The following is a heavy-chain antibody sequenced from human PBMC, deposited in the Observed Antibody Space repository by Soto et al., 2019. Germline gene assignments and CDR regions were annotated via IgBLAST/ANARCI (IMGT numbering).Heavy chain of an antibody. D-gene: IGHD1-26*01. Sequence: QEQLVESGGDVVQPGRSLTLSCAASGFIFSANAMHWVRQAPGKGLEWVAVIAYDGTIKIYRDSVKGRFTISRDDSKSTLYLQMNSLRPEDTAVYYCARDKIKGAPDYLDSWGQGTLVTVSS. V-gene: IGHV3-30-3*01. CDR1: GFIFSANA. CDR2: IAYDGTIK. J-gene: IGHJ4*02. CDR3: ARDKIKGAPDYLDS.